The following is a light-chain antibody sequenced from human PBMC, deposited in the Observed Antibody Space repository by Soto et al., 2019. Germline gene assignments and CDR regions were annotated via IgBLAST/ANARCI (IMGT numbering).Light chain of an antibody. Sequence: EIVMTQSPATLSVSPGERATLSCRAGQRVSRNLAWYQQRPGQAPRLLIFDAPNRATGIPDRFSGSGSGTDFTLTISSLEPEDSAVYYCQQYGYSPPWTFGQGTTVDIK. CDR3: QQYGYSPPWT. CDR1: QRVSRN. J-gene: IGKJ1*01. V-gene: IGKV3-20*01. CDR2: DAP.